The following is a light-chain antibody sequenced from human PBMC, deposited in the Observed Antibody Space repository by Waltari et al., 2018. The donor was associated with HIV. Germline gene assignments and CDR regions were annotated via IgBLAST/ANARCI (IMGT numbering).Light chain of an antibody. V-gene: IGLV1-44*01. Sequence: QSVLTQPPSASGTPGQRVTISWSGSSSNIGSTTISWYQQLPGTAPKLLIYNNNERPSGVPDRFSGSTSGTSASLAISGLQSESEADYYCAAWDDSLNGVVFGGGTKLTVL. J-gene: IGLJ2*01. CDR1: SSNIGSTT. CDR3: AAWDDSLNGVV. CDR2: NNN.